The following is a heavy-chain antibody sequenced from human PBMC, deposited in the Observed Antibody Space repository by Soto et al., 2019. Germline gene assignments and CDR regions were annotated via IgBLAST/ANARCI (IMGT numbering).Heavy chain of an antibody. D-gene: IGHD5-18*01. J-gene: IGHJ4*02. CDR1: GGSISSSSYY. V-gene: IGHV4-39*01. CDR3: ARHGGTANYFDY. Sequence: QLQLQESGPGLVKPSETLSLTCTVSGGSISSSSYYWGWIRQPPGKGLEWIGSIYYSGSTYYNPSLKSRVTISVDTSQNQFSLKLSSVTAADTAVYYCARHGGTANYFDYWGQGTLVTVSS. CDR2: IYYSGST.